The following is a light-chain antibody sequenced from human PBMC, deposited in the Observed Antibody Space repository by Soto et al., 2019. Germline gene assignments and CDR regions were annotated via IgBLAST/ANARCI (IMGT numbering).Light chain of an antibody. V-gene: IGKV1-13*02. J-gene: IGKJ4*01. Sequence: IQLTQSPSSLSASVGDRVTITCRAGQDIGSALAWYQQRPGKAPKLLLYDASNLEAGVPSRVSGSGSGTDFTLTITSLRPEDFATYYCQPFNGFPLTFGGGTKVQIK. CDR3: QPFNGFPLT. CDR1: QDIGSA. CDR2: DAS.